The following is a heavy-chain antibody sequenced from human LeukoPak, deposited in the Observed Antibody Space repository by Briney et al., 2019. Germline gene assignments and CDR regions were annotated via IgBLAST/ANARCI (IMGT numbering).Heavy chain of an antibody. CDR1: GFTFSSYA. D-gene: IGHD6-19*01. Sequence: GGSLRLSCAASGFTFSSYAMSWVRQSPGKGRGWVAAVIGSGGSTYYADSVKGRFTIPRDNSKNTLYLQMNSLRAEDTAVYYCAKCLSAVADAFDIWGQGTMVTVSS. V-gene: IGHV3-23*01. CDR2: VIGSGGST. CDR3: AKCLSAVADAFDI. J-gene: IGHJ3*02.